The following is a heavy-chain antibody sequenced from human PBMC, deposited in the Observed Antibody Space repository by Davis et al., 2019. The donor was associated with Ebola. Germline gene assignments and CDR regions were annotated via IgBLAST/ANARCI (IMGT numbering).Heavy chain of an antibody. CDR3: AKYGSGSYNY. J-gene: IGHJ4*02. Sequence: SLKISCAASGFTFDDYAMHWVRQAPGKGLEWVSGISWNSGSIGYADSVKGRFTISRDNAKNSLYLQMNSLRAEDTAVYYCAKYGSGSYNYWGQGTLVTVSS. CDR1: GFTFDDYA. V-gene: IGHV3-9*01. D-gene: IGHD3-10*01. CDR2: ISWNSGSI.